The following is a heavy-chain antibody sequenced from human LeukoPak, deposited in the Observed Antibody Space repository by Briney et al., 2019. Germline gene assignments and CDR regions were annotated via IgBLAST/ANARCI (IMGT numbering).Heavy chain of an antibody. CDR2: IYYSGST. V-gene: IGHV4-59*08. D-gene: IGHD5-18*01. Sequence: SETLSLTCTVSGGSISSYYWSWIRQPPGKGLEWIGYIYYSGSTNYNPSLKSRVTISVDTSKNQFSLKLSSVTAADTAVYYCARHQGGYSYYYFDYWGQGTLVTVSS. CDR1: GGSISSYY. CDR3: ARHQGGYSYYYFDY. J-gene: IGHJ4*02.